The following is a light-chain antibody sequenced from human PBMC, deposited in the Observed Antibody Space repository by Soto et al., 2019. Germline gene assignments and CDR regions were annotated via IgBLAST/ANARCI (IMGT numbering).Light chain of an antibody. Sequence: DIQMTQSPSSLSASVGDRVTITCRASQTISTHLHWYQHKPGKAPNLLIYGASSLQTGVPSRFSGSGSGTDFTLSINSLQPEDFATYYGQQSYTSPYTFGQGTELEI. V-gene: IGKV1-39*01. J-gene: IGKJ2*01. CDR1: QTISTH. CDR3: QQSYTSPYT. CDR2: GAS.